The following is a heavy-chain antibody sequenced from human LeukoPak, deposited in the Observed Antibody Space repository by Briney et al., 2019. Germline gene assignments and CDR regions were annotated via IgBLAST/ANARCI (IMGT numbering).Heavy chain of an antibody. CDR3: ARGTGEGYTYGRYYFDY. Sequence: ASVKVSCKASRYTFTGYYMHWVRQAPGQGLEWMGWINPNSGVTDYAQNFQGRVTMTRDTSISTAYVELSRLRSDDTAVYYCARGTGEGYTYGRYYFDYWSQGTLVTVSS. V-gene: IGHV1-2*02. J-gene: IGHJ4*02. CDR2: INPNSGVT. D-gene: IGHD5-18*01. CDR1: RYTFTGYY.